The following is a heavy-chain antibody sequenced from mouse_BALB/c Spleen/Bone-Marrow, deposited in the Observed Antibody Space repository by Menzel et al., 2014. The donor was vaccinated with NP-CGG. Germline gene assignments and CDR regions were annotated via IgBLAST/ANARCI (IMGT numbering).Heavy chain of an antibody. Sequence: QVQLKESGPELVKPGASVKMSCKASGYTFTSYFIHWVKQGPGQGLEWIGWIYPGDGSTKYNEKFKVKTTLTADKSSSTAYMFLSSLTSEDSAIYFCAYYRYDEYFDVWGAGTTVTVSS. CDR3: AYYRYDEYFDV. CDR2: IYPGDGST. D-gene: IGHD2-14*01. CDR1: GYTFTSYF. J-gene: IGHJ1*01. V-gene: IGHV1S56*01.